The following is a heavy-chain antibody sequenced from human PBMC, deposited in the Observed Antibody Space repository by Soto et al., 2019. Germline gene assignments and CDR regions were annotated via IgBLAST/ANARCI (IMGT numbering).Heavy chain of an antibody. Sequence: QITLKESGPTLVKPTQTLTLTCTFSGFSLSNRGVGVGWIRQPPGKALEWLALMYWDDDKRYSPSLKSRLTITKGTSKNQVVLTMTNMDPVDTATYYCAHRPDSGTWTDGRDYWGQGTLVTVSS. D-gene: IGHD6-13*01. CDR3: AHRPDSGTWTDGRDY. CDR1: GFSLSNRGVG. CDR2: MYWDDDK. J-gene: IGHJ4*02. V-gene: IGHV2-5*02.